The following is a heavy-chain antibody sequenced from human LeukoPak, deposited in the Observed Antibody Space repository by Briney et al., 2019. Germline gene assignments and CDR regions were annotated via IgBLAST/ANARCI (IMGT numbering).Heavy chain of an antibody. V-gene: IGHV3-74*01. CDR1: GFTVSSYW. D-gene: IGHD2-15*01. J-gene: IGHJ4*02. Sequence: GGSLTLSCAASGFTVSSYWIHWVRQAPGKGLVWVSLIRRDGTTSFAASVQGRFTISRDNARNTLYLQMNSLAAEDTAVYYCARDAGQATPFDYWGPGALVTVSS. CDR2: IRRDGTT. CDR3: ARDAGQATPFDY.